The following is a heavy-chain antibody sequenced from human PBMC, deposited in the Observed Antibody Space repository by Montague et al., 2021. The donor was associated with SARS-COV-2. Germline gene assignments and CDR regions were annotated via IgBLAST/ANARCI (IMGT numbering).Heavy chain of an antibody. CDR2: IYSGGST. J-gene: IGHJ5*02. V-gene: IGHV3-66*01. D-gene: IGHD1-26*01. CDR3: ARDKAGPTGGGWFDP. Sequence: SLRLSCAASGFTFSSISMNWVRQAPGKRLEWVSVIYSGGSTYYADSVKGRFTISRDNSKNTLYPQMNSLRAEDTAVYYCARDKAGPTGGGWFDPWGQGTLVTVSS. CDR1: GFTFSSIS.